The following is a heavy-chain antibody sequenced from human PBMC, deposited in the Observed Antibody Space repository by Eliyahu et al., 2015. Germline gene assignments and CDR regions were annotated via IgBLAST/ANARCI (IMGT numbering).Heavy chain of an antibody. Sequence: EVQLVESGGDLVXXGGSLXLSCXASGFTFKHXEMNXVRQTPGKGLXWISYISSSGTTIYYTDSVKGRFTISRDNAKNSLYLEMNSLRAEDTAVYYCVTETPYYYDTSGYYDFQHWGQGTLVTVSS. V-gene: IGHV3-48*03. J-gene: IGHJ1*01. CDR1: GFTFKHXE. D-gene: IGHD3-22*01. CDR2: ISSSGTTI. CDR3: VTETPYYYDTSGYYDFQH.